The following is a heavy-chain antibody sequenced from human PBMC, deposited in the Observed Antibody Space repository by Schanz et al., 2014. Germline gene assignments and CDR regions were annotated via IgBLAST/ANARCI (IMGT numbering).Heavy chain of an antibody. V-gene: IGHV3-21*01. CDR2: ISSSSSYI. CDR1: GFTFSDHY. Sequence: VQLVESGGGVVQPGRSLRLSCAASGFTFSDHYMDWVRQAPGKGLEWVSSISSSSSYIYYADSVKGRFTVSRDNARNSLYLHMNTLGAEDTAVYYCARDGDRFYHNYYMDVWGKGTTVTVSS. D-gene: IGHD4-17*01. J-gene: IGHJ6*03. CDR3: ARDGDRFYHNYYMDV.